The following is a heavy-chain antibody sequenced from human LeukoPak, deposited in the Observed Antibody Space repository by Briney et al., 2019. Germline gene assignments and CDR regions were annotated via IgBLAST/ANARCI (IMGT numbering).Heavy chain of an antibody. CDR1: GFTFSSYG. CDR2: ISYDGSNK. D-gene: IGHD6-13*01. V-gene: IGHV3-30*03. CDR3: ARLAAAINGYFDP. Sequence: GGSLRLSCAASGFTFSSYGMHWVCQAPGKGLEWVAVISYDGSNKYYADSVKGRFTISRDNSKNTLYLQMNSLRAEDTAVYYCARLAAAINGYFDPWGQGTLVTVSS. J-gene: IGHJ5*02.